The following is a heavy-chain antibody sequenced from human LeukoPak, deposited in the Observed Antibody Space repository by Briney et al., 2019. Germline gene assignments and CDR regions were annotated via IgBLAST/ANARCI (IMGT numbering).Heavy chain of an antibody. CDR3: ARGGGDHAFDI. J-gene: IGHJ3*02. V-gene: IGHV3-74*01. CDR2: IDSDGLST. CDR1: GFASSTYW. Sequence: PGGSLRLSCAASGFASSTYWIHWVRQAPGKGLVWVSRIDSDGLSTIYADSVKGRFTISRDNAKNTLYLQMNSLRAEDTAVYYCARGGGDHAFDIWGQGTMVTVSS. D-gene: IGHD2-21*02.